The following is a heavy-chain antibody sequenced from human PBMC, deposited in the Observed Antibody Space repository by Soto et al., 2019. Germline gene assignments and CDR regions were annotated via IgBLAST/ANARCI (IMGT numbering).Heavy chain of an antibody. CDR2: INTYSGNT. CDR1: EHTFTNYG. CDR3: AGGQGSLIPYYFDS. J-gene: IGHJ4*02. V-gene: IGHV1-18*04. Sequence: QVQLVQSGAEVKKPGASVRVSSKASEHTFTNYGINWVRLAPGQGLEWMGWINTYSGNTIYAQKFQDRLTITTDTSTNTASMELRSLTSDDTAVFYCAGGQGSLIPYYFDSWGQGTLVTVSS. D-gene: IGHD2-2*01.